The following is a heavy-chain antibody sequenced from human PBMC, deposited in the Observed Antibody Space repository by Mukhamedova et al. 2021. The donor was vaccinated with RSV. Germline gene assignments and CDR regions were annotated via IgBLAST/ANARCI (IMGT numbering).Heavy chain of an antibody. Sequence: EWVANIKQDGSEKYYVDSVKGRFTISRDNAKNSLYLQMNSLRAEDTAVYYCARASDGSSWSLIYYYYYGMYVWGQGTTVTVSS. CDR3: ARASDGSSWSLIYYYYYGMYV. D-gene: IGHD6-13*01. CDR2: IKQDGSEK. J-gene: IGHJ6*02. V-gene: IGHV3-7*03.